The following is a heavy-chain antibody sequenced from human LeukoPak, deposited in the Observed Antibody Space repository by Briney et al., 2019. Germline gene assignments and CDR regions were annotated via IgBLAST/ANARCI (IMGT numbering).Heavy chain of an antibody. J-gene: IGHJ3*02. CDR3: ARARRVYCSSNSCYGSAFDI. V-gene: IGHV1-69*13. CDR1: GGTFSSYA. Sequence: SVKVSCKASGGTFSSYAISWVRQAPGQGLEWMGGIIPIFGTANYAQKFQGRVTITADESTSTAYMELSSLRSEGTAVYYCARARRVYCSSNSCYGSAFDIWGQGTMVTVSS. CDR2: IIPIFGTA. D-gene: IGHD2-2*01.